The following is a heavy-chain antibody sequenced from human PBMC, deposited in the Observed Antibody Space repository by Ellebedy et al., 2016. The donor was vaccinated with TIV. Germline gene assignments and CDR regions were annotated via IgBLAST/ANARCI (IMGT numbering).Heavy chain of an antibody. CDR3: ALALNHVDTVSTAPLDC. V-gene: IGHV3-30*04. CDR2: ISYDGSNK. J-gene: IGHJ4*02. CDR1: GFPFDSYV. D-gene: IGHD5/OR15-5a*01. Sequence: GESLKISCAASGFPFDSYVMNWVRQAPGKGLEWVALISYDGSNKYFADSVQGRFTISRDNSQNTLYLLMNSRRGDDTAIYYCALALNHVDTVSTAPLDCWGQGTLVTVSS.